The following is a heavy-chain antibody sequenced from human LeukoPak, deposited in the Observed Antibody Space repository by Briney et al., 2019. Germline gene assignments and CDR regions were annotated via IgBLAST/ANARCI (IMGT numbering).Heavy chain of an antibody. CDR3: ARGVIGELLY. V-gene: IGHV3-11*05. Sequence: AGSLRLSCAASGFTFSDYYMSWIRQAPGKGLEWVSYISSSSRYTNYADSVKGRFTISRDNAKNSLYLQMNSLRAEDTAVYYCARGVIGELLYWGQGTPVSVSS. CDR2: ISSSSRYT. CDR1: GFTFSDYY. D-gene: IGHD3-10*01. J-gene: IGHJ4*02.